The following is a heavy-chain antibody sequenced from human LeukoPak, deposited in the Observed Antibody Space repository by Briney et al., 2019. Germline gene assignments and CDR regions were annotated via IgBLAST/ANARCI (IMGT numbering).Heavy chain of an antibody. CDR2: INPNSGGT. Sequence: ASVKVSCKASGYTFTGYYMHWVRQAPGQGLEWMGWINPNSGGTNYAQKFQGWVTMTRDTSISTAYMELSRLRSDDTAVYYCARSYYDSSGYYTRGYYYGMDVWGQGTTVTVSS. V-gene: IGHV1-2*04. CDR1: GYTFTGYY. D-gene: IGHD3-22*01. J-gene: IGHJ6*02. CDR3: ARSYYDSSGYYTRGYYYGMDV.